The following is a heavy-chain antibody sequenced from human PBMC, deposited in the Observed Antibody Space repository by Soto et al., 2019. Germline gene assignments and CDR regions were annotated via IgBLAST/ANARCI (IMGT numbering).Heavy chain of an antibody. CDR2: IHHNGGT. CDR3: ARGYGEEWPTSDF. Sequence: QVQLQQWGAGLLKPSETLSLTCTVSGGSYRRYHWNWIRQAPGEGLEWIGEIHHNGGTNYSPSLEGRVTISVDTSKNEFSLKLRSVTAADTAVYYCARGYGEEWPTSDFWGQGTLVTVSS. CDR1: GGSYRRYH. J-gene: IGHJ4*02. D-gene: IGHD3-10*01. V-gene: IGHV4-34*01.